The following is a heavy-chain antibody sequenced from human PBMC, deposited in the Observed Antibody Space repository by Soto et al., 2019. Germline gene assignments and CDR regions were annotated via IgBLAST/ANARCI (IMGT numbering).Heavy chain of an antibody. Sequence: GGSLRLSCAASGVTFTDYVMSWVRQAPGKGLECVSVIGGSGGHTYYADSEKGRFTISRDNSKNTVYLEMNSLTAEDTALYFCVKGRSFMITPSPTSFDYRGRGILVTVSS. CDR3: VKGRSFMITPSPTSFDY. CDR1: GVTFTDYV. V-gene: IGHV3-23*01. CDR2: IGGSGGHT. J-gene: IGHJ4*02. D-gene: IGHD3-16*01.